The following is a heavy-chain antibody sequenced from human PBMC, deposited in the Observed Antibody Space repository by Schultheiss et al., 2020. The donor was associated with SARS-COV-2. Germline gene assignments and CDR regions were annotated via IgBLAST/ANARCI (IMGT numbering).Heavy chain of an antibody. V-gene: IGHV4-31*11. CDR1: GGSFSGYY. CDR3: ARKNYGDYENWFDP. J-gene: IGHJ5*02. CDR2: IYYSGST. Sequence: SQTLSLTCAVYGGSFSGYYWSWIRQHPGKGLEWIGYIYYSGSTYYNPSLKSRVTISVDTSKNQFSLKLSSVTAADTAVYYCARKNYGDYENWFDPWGQGTLVTVSS. D-gene: IGHD4-17*01.